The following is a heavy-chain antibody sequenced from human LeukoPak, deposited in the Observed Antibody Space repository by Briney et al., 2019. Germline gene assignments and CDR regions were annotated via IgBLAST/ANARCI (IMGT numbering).Heavy chain of an antibody. V-gene: IGHV1-2*02. CDR1: GYTFTGHY. J-gene: IGHJ3*02. CDR3: ARCSTPHWIFDAFDI. CDR2: INPNSGGT. Sequence: ASVTVSCKASGYTFTGHYMHWVRQAPGQGPEWMGWINPNSGGTNNAQKFQGRVTMTRDESISTTYMELSGLRSDDTAVYYCARCSTPHWIFDAFDIWGQGTMVTVSS. D-gene: IGHD1-1*01.